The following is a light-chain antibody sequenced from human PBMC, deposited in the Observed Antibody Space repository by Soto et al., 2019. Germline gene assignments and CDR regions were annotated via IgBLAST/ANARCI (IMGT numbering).Light chain of an antibody. J-gene: IGKJ4*01. V-gene: IGKV1-39*01. CDR3: QQTYRTPLT. CDR1: QTIRSH. Sequence: DIQMTQFPLSLSASVVDRVTITCGASQTIRSHLNWYQQKPGEAPKIVIYATSTLQSGVPSRFNGSVSGTDFTPTISSLQPEDFATYYCQQTYRTPLTFGGGTKVDIK. CDR2: ATS.